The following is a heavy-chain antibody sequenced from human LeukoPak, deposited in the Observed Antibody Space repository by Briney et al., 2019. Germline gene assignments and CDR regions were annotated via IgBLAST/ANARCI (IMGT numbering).Heavy chain of an antibody. D-gene: IGHD3-16*02. CDR1: GFTFSSYW. Sequence: PGGSLRLSCAASGFTFSSYWMTWVRQAPGKWLEWISSISSSSSYIYYADSVKGRFTISRDNAKNSLYLQMNSLRAEDTAVYYCARELGVWGSYRHQPFDYWGQGTLVTVTS. CDR3: ARELGVWGSYRHQPFDY. CDR2: ISSSSSYI. J-gene: IGHJ4*02. V-gene: IGHV3-21*01.